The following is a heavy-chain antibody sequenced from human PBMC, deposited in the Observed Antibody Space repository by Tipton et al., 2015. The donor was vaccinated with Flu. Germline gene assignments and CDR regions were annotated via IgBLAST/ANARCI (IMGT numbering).Heavy chain of an antibody. J-gene: IGHJ4*02. CDR1: GDSISSDYH. V-gene: IGHV4-61*01. CDR2: IYNSGST. CDR3: ARAGSYYCLDY. D-gene: IGHD1-26*01. Sequence: LRLSCAVSGDSISSDYHWGWIRQFPGKGLEWIGYIYNSGSTNYNPSLKSRVTISVDTSKNQFSLQLSSVTAADTAVYYCARAGSYYCLDYWGQGTLVTVSS.